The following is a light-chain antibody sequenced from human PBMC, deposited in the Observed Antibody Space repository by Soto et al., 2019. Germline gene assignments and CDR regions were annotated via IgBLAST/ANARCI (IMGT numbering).Light chain of an antibody. J-gene: IGLJ1*01. Sequence: QSVLTQPASVSGSPGQSITISCTGTSSDVGGCNYVSWYQQHPGKAPKLMIYDVSNRPSGVSNRFSGSKSGNTASLTISGLQAEDESDYYCSSYTGSSTYVFGTGTKLTVL. CDR3: SSYTGSSTYV. V-gene: IGLV2-14*03. CDR2: DVS. CDR1: SSDVGGCNY.